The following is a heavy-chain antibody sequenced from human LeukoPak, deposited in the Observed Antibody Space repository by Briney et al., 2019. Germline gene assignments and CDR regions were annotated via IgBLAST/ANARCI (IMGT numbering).Heavy chain of an antibody. J-gene: IGHJ4*02. D-gene: IGHD4-17*01. CDR1: GFTFSNYW. Sequence: GGSLRLSCEASGFTFSNYWMHWVRQAPGKGLVWVSRIKSDGSSTNYADSVKGRLTISRDNAKNTLYLQMNSLRAEDTAVFYCVRDHGDFYFDYWGQGTLVTVSS. CDR3: VRDHGDFYFDY. V-gene: IGHV3-74*01. CDR2: IKSDGSST.